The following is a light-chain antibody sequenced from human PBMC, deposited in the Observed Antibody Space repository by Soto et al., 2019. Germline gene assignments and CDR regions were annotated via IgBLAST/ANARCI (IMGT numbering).Light chain of an antibody. CDR3: QHYNNWPLT. CDR2: DAS. J-gene: IGKJ4*01. Sequence: DIQMTQSPSTLSASVGDRVTITCRASQNIRTWLAWHQQKPGKAPRLLIYDASTLDSGVPSRFSGRGSVTEFNLTISSLQPDDFATYYCQHYNNWPLTFGGGTKVEIK. CDR1: QNIRTW. V-gene: IGKV1-5*01.